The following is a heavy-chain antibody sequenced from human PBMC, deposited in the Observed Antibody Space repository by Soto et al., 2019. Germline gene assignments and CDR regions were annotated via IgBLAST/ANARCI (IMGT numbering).Heavy chain of an antibody. J-gene: IGHJ5*02. CDR2: IYYSGST. CDR1: GGSISSGGYY. CDR3: ARDGELSWFDP. V-gene: IGHV4-31*03. D-gene: IGHD3-10*01. Sequence: PSETLCLTCTVSGGSISSGGYYWSWIRQHPGKGLEWIGYIYYSGSTYYNPSLKSRVTISVDTSKNQFSLKLSSVTAADTAVYYCARDGELSWFDPWGQGTLVTVSS.